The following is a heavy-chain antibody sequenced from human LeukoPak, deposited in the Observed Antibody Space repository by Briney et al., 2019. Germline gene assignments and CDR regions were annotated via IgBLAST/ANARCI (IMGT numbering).Heavy chain of an antibody. V-gene: IGHV1-69*05. CDR2: IIPIFGTA. CDR3: ARESRGHFHY. D-gene: IGHD3-16*01. Sequence: SVKVSCKASGGTFSSYAISWVRQAPGQGLEWMGGIIPIFGTANYAQEFQGRVTITRDTSASTAYMELSSLRSEDMAVYYCARESRGHFHYWGQGTLVTVSS. CDR1: GGTFSSYA. J-gene: IGHJ4*02.